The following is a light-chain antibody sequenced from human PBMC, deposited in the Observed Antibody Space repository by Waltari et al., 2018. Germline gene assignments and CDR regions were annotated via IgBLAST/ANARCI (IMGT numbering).Light chain of an antibody. Sequence: QSALTQPRSVSGSLGQSVTISCTGTSTDVGGYNYVSWYQQRPGEPPQLIIYDVTQRPSGVPDRFSGSKSGNAASLTISGLQGEDEADYYCCSYADRFTVILFGAGTKLTVL. CDR3: CSYADRFTVIL. J-gene: IGLJ3*02. CDR2: DVT. CDR1: STDVGGYNY. V-gene: IGLV2-11*01.